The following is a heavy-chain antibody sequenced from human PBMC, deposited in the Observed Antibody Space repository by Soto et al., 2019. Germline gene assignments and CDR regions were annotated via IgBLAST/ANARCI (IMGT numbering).Heavy chain of an antibody. Sequence: EVQLVESGGGLVQPGGSLRVSCAASGFTVSSNYMNWVRQAPGKGLEWVSVIYTAGTTYYADSVKGRFTISRDSSKNTLFLQMNSLRAEDTAVYYCARVVTYFYYAMDVWGQGTTVTVSS. CDR2: IYTAGTT. V-gene: IGHV3-66*01. D-gene: IGHD3-10*01. J-gene: IGHJ6*02. CDR3: ARVVTYFYYAMDV. CDR1: GFTVSSNY.